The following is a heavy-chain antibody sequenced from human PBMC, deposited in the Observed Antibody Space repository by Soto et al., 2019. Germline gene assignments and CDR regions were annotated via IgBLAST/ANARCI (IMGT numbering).Heavy chain of an antibody. V-gene: IGHV4-34*01. Sequence: KPSETLSLTCAVYGGSFSGYYWSWIRQPPGKGLEWIGEINHSGSTNYNPSLKSRVTISVDTSKNQFSLKLSSVTAADTAVYYCARDPYYDYVWGSYRPYYYYGMDVWGQGTTVTVSS. J-gene: IGHJ6*02. CDR1: GGSFSGYY. D-gene: IGHD3-16*02. CDR2: INHSGST. CDR3: ARDPYYDYVWGSYRPYYYYGMDV.